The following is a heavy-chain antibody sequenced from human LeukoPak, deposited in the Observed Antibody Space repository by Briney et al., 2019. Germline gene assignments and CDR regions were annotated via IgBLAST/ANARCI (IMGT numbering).Heavy chain of an antibody. J-gene: IGHJ3*02. D-gene: IGHD6-13*01. CDR1: GFTFSSYG. V-gene: IGHV3-23*01. CDR2: ISGSGGST. CDR3: AKDCLRSWYVGDAFDI. Sequence: GGSLRLSCAASGFTFSSYGMSWVRQAPGKGLEWVSAISGSGGSTYYADSVKGRFTISRDNSKNTLYLQMNSLRAEDTAVYYCAKDCLRSWYVGDAFDIWGQGTMVTASS.